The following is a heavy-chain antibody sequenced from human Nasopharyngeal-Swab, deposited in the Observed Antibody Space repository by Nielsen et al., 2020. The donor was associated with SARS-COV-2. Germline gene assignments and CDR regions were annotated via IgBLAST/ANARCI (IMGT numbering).Heavy chain of an antibody. J-gene: IGHJ4*02. V-gene: IGHV6-1*01. CDR2: TLYRSKWYN. D-gene: IGHD3-3*01. CDR1: GASASSLSAG. CDR3: ARGRDFPFDS. Sequence: SETLSPTCAISGASASSLSAGWNWIRQSPSRGLEWLGRTLYRSKWYNDYAESVKSRIAVNPDTSKNQFSLQLNCVTHEDTAVYYCARGRDFPFDSWGQGTLVTASS.